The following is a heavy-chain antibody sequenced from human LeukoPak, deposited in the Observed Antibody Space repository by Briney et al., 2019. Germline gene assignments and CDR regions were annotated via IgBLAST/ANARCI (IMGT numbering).Heavy chain of an antibody. CDR3: AREHFDV. V-gene: IGHV3-64*01. Sequence: PGGSLRLSCAASGLNFGTHTVHWVRQAPGEGLQYVSDIGPDGAFTYYANSVKGRFTISRDNSKNTLYLQMGSLRPEDMAVYYCAREHFDVWGQGTLVTVSS. CDR1: GLNFGTHT. J-gene: IGHJ3*01. CDR2: IGPDGAFT.